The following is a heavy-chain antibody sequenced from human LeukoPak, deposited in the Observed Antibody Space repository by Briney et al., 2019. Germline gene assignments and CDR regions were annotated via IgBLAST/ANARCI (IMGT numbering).Heavy chain of an antibody. CDR1: GYTFTSYY. CDR3: ARACEYCGAPKGLYYYYGMDV. J-gene: IGHJ6*02. Sequence: ASVKVSCKASGYTFTSYYMHWVRQAPGQGLEWMGIINTSDGSRSYAQKFQGRVTMTRDTSTSTVYMELSSLRYEDTAVYYCARACEYCGAPKGLYYYYGMDVWGQGTTVTVSS. V-gene: IGHV1-46*01. CDR2: INTSDGSR. D-gene: IGHD2-21*01.